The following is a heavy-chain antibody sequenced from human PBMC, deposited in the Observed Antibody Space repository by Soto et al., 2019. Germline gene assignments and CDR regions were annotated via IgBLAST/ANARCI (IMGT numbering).Heavy chain of an antibody. J-gene: IGHJ6*02. CDR2: IKQDGSET. V-gene: IGHV3-7*04. CDR3: ARDPPSGSGTSQNYGMDV. CDR1: GFTFNTYW. D-gene: IGHD3-10*01. Sequence: EVQLVESGGGLVQPGGSLRLSCAASGFTFNTYWMTWVRQAPGKGLEWVANIKQDGSETYYVDSVKGRFTISRDNAKNSLYLQMNSLRAEDTAVYYCARDPPSGSGTSQNYGMDVWGQGTTVTVSS.